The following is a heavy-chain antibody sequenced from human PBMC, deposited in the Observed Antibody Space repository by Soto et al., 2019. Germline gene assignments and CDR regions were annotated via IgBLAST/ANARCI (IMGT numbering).Heavy chain of an antibody. D-gene: IGHD3-9*01. CDR2: IDWENEK. V-gene: IGHV2-70*13. CDR1: GFSLSTRGMC. Sequence: ASGPTLVNPTQTLTLTCTFSGFSLSTRGMCVSWVRQPPGKALEWLALIDWENEKYYTSSLKTRLTISRDTSKNQVVLTMTNMDPVDTATYYCARVSLRSFDWLFPEPFDSWGQGSLVTVSS. CDR3: ARVSLRSFDWLFPEPFDS. J-gene: IGHJ4*02.